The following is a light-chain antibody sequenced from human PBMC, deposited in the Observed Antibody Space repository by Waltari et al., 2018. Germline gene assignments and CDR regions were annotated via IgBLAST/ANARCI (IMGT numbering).Light chain of an antibody. J-gene: IGKJ1*01. CDR1: QGISNY. CDR2: AAS. V-gene: IGKV1-27*01. CDR3: QKYNNAPRT. Sequence: DIQMTQSPSSLSASVGDRVSITCRASQGISNYLAWYQQKPGKVPKLLIHAASTLQSGVPSRFSGSGSGTDFTLTISSLQPEDVATYYCQKYNNAPRTFGQGTNVEIK.